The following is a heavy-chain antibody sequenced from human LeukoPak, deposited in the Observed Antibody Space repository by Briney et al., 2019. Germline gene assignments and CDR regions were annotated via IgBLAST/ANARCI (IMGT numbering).Heavy chain of an antibody. J-gene: IGHJ4*02. D-gene: IGHD2-8*01. CDR2: IRGSDDST. CDR1: GFTFSIYA. Sequence: PGGSLRLSCAASGFTFSIYAMNWVRQAPGKGLEWVSAIRGSDDSTYYADSVKGRFTISRDNSKNTLYLQMNSLRAEDTAVYYCARHPTLYPDWGQGTLVTVSS. CDR3: ARHPTLYPD. V-gene: IGHV3-23*01.